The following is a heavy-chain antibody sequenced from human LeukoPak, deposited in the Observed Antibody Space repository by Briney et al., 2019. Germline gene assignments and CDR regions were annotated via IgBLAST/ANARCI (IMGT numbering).Heavy chain of an antibody. J-gene: IGHJ4*02. V-gene: IGHV3-23*01. Sequence: GGSLRLSCAASGFTFSDYTLTWVRQAPGKGLEWVSAIPGSGGSTYYADSVKGRFTISRDNSKNTLYLQMNSLSAEDTAVYYCALLGNYDSSGYQFDYWGQGTLVTVSS. CDR1: GFTFSDYT. CDR3: ALLGNYDSSGYQFDY. D-gene: IGHD3-22*01. CDR2: IPGSGGST.